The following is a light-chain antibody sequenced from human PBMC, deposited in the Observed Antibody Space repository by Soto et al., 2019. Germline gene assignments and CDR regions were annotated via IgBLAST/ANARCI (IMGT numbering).Light chain of an antibody. CDR2: AAS. J-gene: IGKJ2*01. CDR3: HQTYNTLYT. V-gene: IGKV1-39*01. CDR1: QTVDNY. Sequence: DIQMTQSPSSLSASVGDRVTISCRTSQTVDNYLNWYQQKPGKAPQLLISAASTLQSGVPSRFSGSGSGKDFTLTISSLQPEDSATYYCHQTYNTLYTFGQGTKVDI.